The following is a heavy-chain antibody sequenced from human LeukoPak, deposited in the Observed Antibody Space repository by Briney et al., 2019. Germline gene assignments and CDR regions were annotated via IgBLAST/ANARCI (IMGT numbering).Heavy chain of an antibody. V-gene: IGHV3-53*01. J-gene: IGHJ4*02. D-gene: IGHD3-10*01. Sequence: GGSLRLSCAASGFTVSSNYMSWVRQAPGKGLEWVSVIYSGGSTYYADSVKGRFTISRDNSKNTLYLQMNSLRAEDTAVYYCAKVMDVKGRGAITLPYYFDYWGQGTLVTVSS. CDR3: AKVMDVKGRGAITLPYYFDY. CDR1: GFTVSSNY. CDR2: IYSGGST.